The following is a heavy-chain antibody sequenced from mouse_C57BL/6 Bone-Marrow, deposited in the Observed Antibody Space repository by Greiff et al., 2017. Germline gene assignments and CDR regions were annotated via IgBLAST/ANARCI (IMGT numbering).Heavy chain of an antibody. V-gene: IGHV2-4*01. J-gene: IGHJ3*01. D-gene: IGHD2-1*01. CDR3: AKEGPYGTPFAY. Sequence: QVQLKESGPGLVQPSQRLSITCTVSGFSLTSYGVHWVRQPPGKGLEWLGVIWSGGSTAYNAAFISRLSISKDNSKSQVFFKMNSLQADDTAIYYCAKEGPYGTPFAYWGQGTLVTVSA. CDR1: GFSLTSYG. CDR2: IWSGGST.